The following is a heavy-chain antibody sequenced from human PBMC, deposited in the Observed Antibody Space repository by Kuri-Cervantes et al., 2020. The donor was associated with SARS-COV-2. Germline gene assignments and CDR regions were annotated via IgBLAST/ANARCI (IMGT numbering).Heavy chain of an antibody. V-gene: IGHV3-23*01. D-gene: IGHD4-23*01. J-gene: IGHJ4*02. CDR3: AKARPSGGY. CDR1: GFTFSAYA. CDR2: ISDSGINT. Sequence: GGSLRLSCAASGFTFSAYAMSWVRQAPGRGLEWVSGISDSGINTYYPDSVRGRFTTSRDNSKNMLYLQMHSPRVEDTAVYYCAKARPSGGYWGQGTLVTVSS.